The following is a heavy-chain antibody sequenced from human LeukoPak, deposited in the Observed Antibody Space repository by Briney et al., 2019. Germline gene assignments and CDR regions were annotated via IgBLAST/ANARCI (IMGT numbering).Heavy chain of an antibody. V-gene: IGHV3-48*03. Sequence: QPGGSLRLSCAASGFTFSSYEMTWVRQAPGKGLEWVSYISSSGSTIYYADSVKGRFTISRDNAKNSLYLQMNSLRAEDTAVYYCARGGRYFDWLTQTFDYWGQGTLVTVSS. CDR1: GFTFSSYE. CDR2: ISSSGSTI. CDR3: ARGGRYFDWLTQTFDY. D-gene: IGHD3-9*01. J-gene: IGHJ4*02.